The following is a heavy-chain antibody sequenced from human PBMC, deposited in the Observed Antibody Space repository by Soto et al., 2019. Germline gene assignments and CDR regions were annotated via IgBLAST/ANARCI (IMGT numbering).Heavy chain of an antibody. CDR1: GYTFTSYG. D-gene: IGHD3-3*01. CDR2: ISAYNGNT. Sequence: ASVKVSCKASGYTFTSYGISWVRQAPGQGLEWMGWISAYNGNTNYAQKLQGRVTMTTDTSTSTAYMELRSLRSDDTAVYYCARPDRMYYDFWSGYHYDYWGQGTLVTVSS. V-gene: IGHV1-18*01. J-gene: IGHJ4*02. CDR3: ARPDRMYYDFWSGYHYDY.